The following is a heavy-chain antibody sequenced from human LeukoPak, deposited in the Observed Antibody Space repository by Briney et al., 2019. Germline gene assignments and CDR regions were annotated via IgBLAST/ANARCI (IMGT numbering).Heavy chain of an antibody. Sequence: ASVKVSCKSSGYXFTGYYMHWVRQAPGQGLEWMGCINPNSGGTDYAQKFQGRVTMTRDRSISKAYMALSGLTSDDTAGHYCAGVSGYDPYYFDYCGQGTLVAVSS. V-gene: IGHV1-2*02. D-gene: IGHD5-12*01. CDR3: AGVSGYDPYYFDY. CDR1: GYXFTGYY. J-gene: IGHJ4*02. CDR2: INPNSGGT.